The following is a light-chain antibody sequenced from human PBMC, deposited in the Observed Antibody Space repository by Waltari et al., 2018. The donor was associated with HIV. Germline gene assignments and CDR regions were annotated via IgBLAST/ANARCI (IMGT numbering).Light chain of an antibody. J-gene: IGLJ2*01. CDR1: ALPMQY. Sequence: SYELTPPPSVSVSPGQTARITCSGDALPMQYAYWYQQHPGQTPVVVIYKDTERSSGIPERFSGSSSGTTVTLTISGVQAEDEADYYCQSADSSGTYWVFGGGTKLTVL. V-gene: IGLV3-25*03. CDR3: QSADSSGTYWV. CDR2: KDT.